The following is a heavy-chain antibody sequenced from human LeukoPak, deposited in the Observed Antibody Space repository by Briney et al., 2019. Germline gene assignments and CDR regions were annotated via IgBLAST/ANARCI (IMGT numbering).Heavy chain of an antibody. CDR3: ARGTRGRLQLWLRYYYYYMDV. J-gene: IGHJ6*03. V-gene: IGHV1-8*01. CDR2: MNPNSGNT. CDR1: GYTFTSYD. Sequence: ASVKVSCKASGYTFTSYDINWVRQATGQGLEWMGWMNPNSGNTGYAQKFQGRVTMTRNTSISTAYMELSSLRSEDTAVYYCARGTRGRLQLWLRYYYYYMDVWGKGTTVTISS. D-gene: IGHD5-18*01.